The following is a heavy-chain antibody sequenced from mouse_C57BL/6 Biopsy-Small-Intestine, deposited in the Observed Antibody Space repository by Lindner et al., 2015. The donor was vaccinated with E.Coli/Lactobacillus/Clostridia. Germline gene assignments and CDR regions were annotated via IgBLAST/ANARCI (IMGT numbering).Heavy chain of an antibody. CDR1: GYTFTSYG. CDR3: ARYYDYDGAPSY. V-gene: IGHV1-81*01. CDR2: IYPRSGNT. Sequence: VQLQESGAELARPGASVKLSCKASGYTFTSYGISWVKQRTGQGLEWIGEIYPRSGNTYYNEKFKGKATLTADKSSSTAYMELRSLTSEDSAVYFCARYYDYDGAPSYWGQGTTLTVSS. D-gene: IGHD2-4*01. J-gene: IGHJ2*01.